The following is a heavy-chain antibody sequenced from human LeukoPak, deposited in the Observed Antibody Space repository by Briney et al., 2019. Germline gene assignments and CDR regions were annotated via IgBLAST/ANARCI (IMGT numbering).Heavy chain of an antibody. CDR1: GFTFSSYG. CDR3: AKRPAGTGYFQH. J-gene: IGHJ1*01. D-gene: IGHD6-19*01. Sequence: GGSLRLSCAASGFTFSSYGMHWVRQAPGKGLERVALISYDGGTKYYADSVKGRFTISRDNSKNTLYLQMNSLRVEDTAVYYCAKRPAGTGYFQHWGQGTLVTVSS. CDR2: ISYDGGTK. V-gene: IGHV3-30*18.